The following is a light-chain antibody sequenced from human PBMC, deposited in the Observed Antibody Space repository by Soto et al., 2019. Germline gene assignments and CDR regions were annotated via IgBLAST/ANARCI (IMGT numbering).Light chain of an antibody. V-gene: IGLV1-51*01. J-gene: IGLJ1*01. CDR2: DDN. CDR3: GSWDSSLSAYV. Sequence: QSVLTQPPSVSAAPGQKVTISCSGSSSNIGGNSVSWYQQLPGTAPKLLIYDDNNRSSGIPDRFSGSKSGTSATLGITGFQTGDEADYYCGSWDSSLSAYVFGTGTKVTVL. CDR1: SSNIGGNS.